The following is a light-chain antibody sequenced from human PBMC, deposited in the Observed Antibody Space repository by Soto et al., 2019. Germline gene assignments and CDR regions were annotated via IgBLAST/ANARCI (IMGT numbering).Light chain of an antibody. CDR3: QQRSNWPLNT. J-gene: IGKJ2*01. Sequence: EIVLTQSPATLSLSPGERATLSCRASQSVSSYLAWYQQKPGQAPMLLIYDASNRATGIPARFSGSGSGTDFTLTISSLEPEDFAVYYCQQRSNWPLNTFGQGTKLEIK. V-gene: IGKV3-11*01. CDR2: DAS. CDR1: QSVSSY.